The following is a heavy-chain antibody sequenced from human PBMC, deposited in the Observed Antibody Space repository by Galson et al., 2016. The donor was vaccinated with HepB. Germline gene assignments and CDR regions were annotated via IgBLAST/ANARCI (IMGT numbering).Heavy chain of an antibody. CDR1: GGSISGYY. CDR3: ARDSLWTGFDP. D-gene: IGHD3/OR15-3a*01. CDR2: IYYSGST. Sequence: SETLSLTCTVSGGSISGYYWSWIRQPPGKGLEWIGYIYYSGSTNYNASLKSRVTISVDTSRNQFYLKLSSVTPADTAVYYCARDSLWTGFDPWGQGTLVTVSS. V-gene: IGHV4-59*13. J-gene: IGHJ5*02.